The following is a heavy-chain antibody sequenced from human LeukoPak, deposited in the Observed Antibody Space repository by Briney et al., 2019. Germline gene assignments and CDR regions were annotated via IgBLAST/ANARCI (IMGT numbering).Heavy chain of an antibody. V-gene: IGHV3-30*01. Sequence: PGGSLRLPCAPSGFTFNAYAMHWVRQAPGKGLEWVAVVANDGRDKQYADSMKGRFTISRDNSEDTLYLQMNTLRAEDTAVYYCARDRNSPAKYYFDYWGQGTLVTVSS. D-gene: IGHD1-14*01. CDR1: GFTFNAYA. CDR3: ARDRNSPAKYYFDY. CDR2: VANDGRDK. J-gene: IGHJ4*02.